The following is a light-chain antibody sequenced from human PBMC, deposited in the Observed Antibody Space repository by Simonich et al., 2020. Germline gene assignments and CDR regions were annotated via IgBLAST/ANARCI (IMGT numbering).Light chain of an antibody. CDR3: QQYYSTPPT. J-gene: IGKJ2*01. V-gene: IGKV4-1*01. Sequence: DIVMTQSPDSLAVSLGERATINCKSSQNVLYSSNNKNYIAWYQQKPGQPPKLLIYWASTRESGVPDRVSGSGSGTDFTLTISSLQAEDVAVYYCQQYYSTPPTFGQGTKLEIK. CDR2: WAS. CDR1: QNVLYSSNNKNY.